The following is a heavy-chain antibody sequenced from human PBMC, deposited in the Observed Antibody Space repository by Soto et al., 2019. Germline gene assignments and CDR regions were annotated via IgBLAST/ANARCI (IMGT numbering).Heavy chain of an antibody. J-gene: IGHJ3*02. CDR3: ARHVTIFGVVIIVPLDAFDI. V-gene: IGHV4-59*08. Sequence: ETLSLTCTVSGGSISSYYWSWIRQPPGKGLEWIGHIYYSGSTNYSPSLKSRVTISVDTSKNQFSLKLSSVTAADTAVYYCARHVTIFGVVIIVPLDAFDIWGQGTMVTVS. CDR2: IYYSGST. D-gene: IGHD3-3*01. CDR1: GGSISSYY.